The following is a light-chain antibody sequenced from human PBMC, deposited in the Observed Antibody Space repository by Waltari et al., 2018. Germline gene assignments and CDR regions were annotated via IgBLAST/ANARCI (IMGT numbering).Light chain of an antibody. CDR1: SSDVGSYTL. Sequence: QSALTQPASVSGSPGPSITISCTGTSSDVGSYTLVSWYQQHPGKAPKVMIYEGSKRPSGVSNRFSGSKSGNTASLTISGLQAEDEADYYCCSYAGSSTWVFGGGTKLTVL. V-gene: IGLV2-23*01. J-gene: IGLJ3*02. CDR2: EGS. CDR3: CSYAGSSTWV.